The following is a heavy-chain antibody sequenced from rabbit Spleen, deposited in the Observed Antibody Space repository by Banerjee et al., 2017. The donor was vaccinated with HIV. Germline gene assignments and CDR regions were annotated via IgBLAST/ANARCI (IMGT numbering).Heavy chain of an antibody. CDR3: TRDPAGREDFDL. CDR1: GVSFSSSSY. CDR2: IDTGSSGFT. V-gene: IGHV1S40*01. D-gene: IGHD4-2*01. Sequence: QSLEESGGDLVKPGASLTLTCTASGVSFSSSSYMCWVRQAPGKGLEWIACIDTGSSGFTYFATWAKGRFTISSDNAQNTVDLQMNSLTAADTATYFCTRDPAGREDFDLWGQGTLVTVS. J-gene: IGHJ4*01.